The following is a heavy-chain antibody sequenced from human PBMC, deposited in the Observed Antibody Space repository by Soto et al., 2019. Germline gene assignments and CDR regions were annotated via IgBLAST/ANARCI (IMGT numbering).Heavy chain of an antibody. CDR3: ARDQPGYSYGYGLGY. CDR1: GFTFISYS. Sequence: GGSLRLSCAAPGFTFISYSMNWVLQAPGKGLEWVSSISSSSSYIYYADSVKGRFTISRDNAKNSLYLQMNSLRAEDTAVYYCARDQPGYSYGYGLGYWGQGTLVTVSS. J-gene: IGHJ4*02. V-gene: IGHV3-21*01. D-gene: IGHD5-18*01. CDR2: ISSSSSYI.